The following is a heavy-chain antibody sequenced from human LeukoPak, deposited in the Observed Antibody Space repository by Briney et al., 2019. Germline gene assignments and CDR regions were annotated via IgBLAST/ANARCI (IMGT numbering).Heavy chain of an antibody. CDR3: ARAYSFYFPTSNYDSAEPPLNWFDP. Sequence: GASVKVSCKASGYTFTSYYIHWVRQAPGQGLEWMGRINPNSGDTDYAQKFQGRVSMTRDRSINTAYMELSRLRSDDTAVYYCARAYSFYFPTSNYDSAEPPLNWFDPWGQGTLVIVSS. CDR1: GYTFTSYY. CDR2: INPNSGDT. J-gene: IGHJ5*02. D-gene: IGHD1-14*01. V-gene: IGHV1-2*06.